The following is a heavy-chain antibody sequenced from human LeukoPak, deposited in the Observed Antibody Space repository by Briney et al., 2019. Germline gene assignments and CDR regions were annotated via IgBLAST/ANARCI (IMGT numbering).Heavy chain of an antibody. Sequence: PGGSLRLSCAASGFTYSNAWMSWVRQAPGKGLEWVGRIKSKTHGGTTDHAAPVKGRFTISRDDSKDTLYLQMNSLKTEDTAVYYCTTSFTPGLDYWGQGTLVTVSS. CDR1: GFTYSNAW. CDR2: IKSKTHGGTT. V-gene: IGHV3-15*01. CDR3: TTSFTPGLDY. J-gene: IGHJ4*02.